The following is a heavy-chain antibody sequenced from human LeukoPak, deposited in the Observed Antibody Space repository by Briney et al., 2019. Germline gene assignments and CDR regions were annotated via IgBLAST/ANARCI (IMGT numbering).Heavy chain of an antibody. J-gene: IGHJ6*03. CDR3: ARETGHRSGLPLYYGSGKPPPPHYYYYYMDV. CDR2: IRYDGSNK. D-gene: IGHD3-10*01. Sequence: PGGSLRLSCAASGFTFSSYGMHWVRQAPGKGLEWVAFIRYDGSNKYYADSVKGRFTISRDNSKNTLYLQMNSLRAEDTAVYYCARETGHRSGLPLYYGSGKPPPPHYYYYYMDVWGKGTAVTISS. V-gene: IGHV3-30*02. CDR1: GFTFSSYG.